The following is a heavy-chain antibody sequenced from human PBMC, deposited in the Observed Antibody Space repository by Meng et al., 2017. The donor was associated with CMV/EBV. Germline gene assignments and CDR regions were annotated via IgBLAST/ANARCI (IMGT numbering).Heavy chain of an antibody. CDR3: ARDYSGIAARPGFDP. V-gene: IGHV1-69*12. J-gene: IGHJ5*02. CDR1: GGTFSSYA. Sequence: QVQLVQAGAEVNKPGSAVKVSCKASGGTFSSYAISWVRQAPGQGLEWMGGIIPIFGTANYAQKFQGRVTITADESTSTAYMELSSLRSEDTAVYYCARDYSGIAARPGFDPWGQGTLVTVSS. D-gene: IGHD6-6*01. CDR2: IIPIFGTA.